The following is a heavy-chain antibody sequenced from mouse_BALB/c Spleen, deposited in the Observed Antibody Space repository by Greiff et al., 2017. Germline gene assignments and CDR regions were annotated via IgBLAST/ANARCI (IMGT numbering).Heavy chain of an antibody. D-gene: IGHD2-14*01. J-gene: IGHJ2*01. CDR3: ERSYNRSDFDY. Sequence: EVKLVESGGGLVQPGGSLRLSCATSGFTFTDYYMSWVRQPPGKALEWLGFIRNKANGYTTEYSESVKGRFTISRDNSQSILYLQMNTLRAVDSATSSCERSYNRSDFDYWGQGTTLTVSS. CDR1: GFTFTDYY. CDR2: IRNKANGYTT. V-gene: IGHV7-3*02.